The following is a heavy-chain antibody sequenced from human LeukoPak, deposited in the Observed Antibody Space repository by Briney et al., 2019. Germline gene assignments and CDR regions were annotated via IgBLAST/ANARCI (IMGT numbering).Heavy chain of an antibody. Sequence: MSGGSLRLSCAASGFTFSSYEMNWVRQAPGKGLEWVSSISSSSSYIYYADSVKGRFTISRDNAKNSLYLQMNSLRAEDTAVYYCAKVGVVVVTPRGFDYWGQGTLVTVSS. V-gene: IGHV3-21*01. CDR1: GFTFSSYE. J-gene: IGHJ4*02. D-gene: IGHD3-22*01. CDR2: ISSSSSYI. CDR3: AKVGVVVVTPRGFDY.